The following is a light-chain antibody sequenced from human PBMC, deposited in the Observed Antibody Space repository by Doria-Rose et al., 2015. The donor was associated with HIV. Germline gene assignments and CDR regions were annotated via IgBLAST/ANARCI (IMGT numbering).Light chain of an antibody. CDR2: DVI. V-gene: IGLV2-14*03. CDR3: NSYTASGHVV. CDR1: SSDLSGYNS. J-gene: IGLJ2*01. Sequence: QSVLTQPASLSGSPGQSITISCKGTSSDLSGYNSVSWYQQYPGKAPKVTIYDVIRRPSDVSYRFSAPKSGNTASLTISGLQPEDEAYYYCNSYTASGHVVFGGGTKLTVL.